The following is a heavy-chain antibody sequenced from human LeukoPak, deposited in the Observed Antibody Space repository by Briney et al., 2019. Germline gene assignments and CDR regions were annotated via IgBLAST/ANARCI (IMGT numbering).Heavy chain of an antibody. D-gene: IGHD3-16*01. CDR3: ARATGYDYVHI. CDR2: IYCGGST. Sequence: SETLSLTCTVSGGSITSSSYYWGWIREPPGKGLEWIGRIYCGGSTYYNPSLKSRVTISVDTSQNQFSLKLSSVSAADTAVYYCARATGYDYVHIWGQGTMVTVSS. J-gene: IGHJ3*02. V-gene: IGHV4-39*01. CDR1: GGSITSSSYY.